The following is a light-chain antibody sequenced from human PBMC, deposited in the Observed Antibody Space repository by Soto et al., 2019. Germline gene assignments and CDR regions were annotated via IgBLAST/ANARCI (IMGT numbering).Light chain of an antibody. CDR3: CSYSGSSTWM. J-gene: IGLJ3*02. V-gene: IGLV2-23*01. Sequence: QSALTQPASVSGSPGQSITISCTGTRSDVGSYNLVSWYQQHPGKAPKLILYEGSKRPSGVSHRFSGSRSGSTASLTISGLQAEDEADYYCCSYSGSSTWMFGGRTKVTVL. CDR2: EGS. CDR1: RSDVGSYNL.